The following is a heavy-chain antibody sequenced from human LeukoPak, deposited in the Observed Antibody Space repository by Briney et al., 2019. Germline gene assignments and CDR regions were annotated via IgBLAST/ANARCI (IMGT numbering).Heavy chain of an antibody. D-gene: IGHD5-12*01. J-gene: IGHJ3*02. CDR3: AKGLRFSAWSSVGPIDDGFDI. Sequence: PGGSLRLSCAASGFTFSSYAMHWVRQAPGKGLEWVAVISYDGSNKYYADSVKGRFTISRDNSKDTLYLQMNSLRGDDTAVYYCAKGLRFSAWSSVGPIDDGFDIWGQGTLVTVSS. CDR1: GFTFSSYA. CDR2: ISYDGSNK. V-gene: IGHV3-30*07.